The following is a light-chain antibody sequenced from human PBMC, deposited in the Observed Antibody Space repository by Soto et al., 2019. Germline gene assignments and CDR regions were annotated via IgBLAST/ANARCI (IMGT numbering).Light chain of an antibody. Sequence: EVVLTQSPGTLSLYPGERATLSCRASQTVRNNYLAWYQQKPGQAPRLLIYDASSRATGIPDRFSGGGSGTDFTLTISRLKPEDFAVYYCQQFSSYPLTFGGGTKVDIK. CDR1: QTVRNNY. V-gene: IGKV3-20*01. J-gene: IGKJ4*01. CDR3: QQFSSYPLT. CDR2: DAS.